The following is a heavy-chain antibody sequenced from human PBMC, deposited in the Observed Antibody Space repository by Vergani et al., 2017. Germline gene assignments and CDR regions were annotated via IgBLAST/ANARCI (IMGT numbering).Heavy chain of an antibody. V-gene: IGHV3-30-3*01. J-gene: IGHJ4*02. CDR3: ARDPVYCRSASCYSCLASDFDY. Sequence: QVQLVESGGGVVQPGRSLRLSCAASGFTFRRYAMHWVRQAPGKGLEWVAVISYDGSNKYYADSVKGRFTISRENSTNTLYMQMKSLRAEDTAVYYCARDPVYCRSASCYSCLASDFDYWGQGTLVTVSS. CDR1: GFTFRRYA. CDR2: ISYDGSNK. D-gene: IGHD2-2*01.